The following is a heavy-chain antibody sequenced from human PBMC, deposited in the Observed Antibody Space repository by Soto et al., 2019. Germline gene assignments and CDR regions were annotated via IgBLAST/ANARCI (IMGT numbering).Heavy chain of an antibody. CDR1: GFTFSSYS. V-gene: IGHV3-21*01. J-gene: IGHJ4*02. CDR2: ISSSSSYI. CDR3: ARWFSSSRLFDS. Sequence: EVQLVESGGGLVKPGGSLRLSCAASGFTFSSYSMNWVRQAPGKGLEWVSSISSSSSYIYYADSVKGRFTISRDNAKNSLYLQMNSLRAEDTAVYYCARWFSSSRLFDSWGQGTLVTVSS. D-gene: IGHD6-6*01.